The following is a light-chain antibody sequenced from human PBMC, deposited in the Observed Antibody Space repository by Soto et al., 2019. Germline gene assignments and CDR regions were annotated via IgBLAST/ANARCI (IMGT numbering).Light chain of an antibody. CDR1: SSDVGGYNY. V-gene: IGLV2-14*01. CDR3: SSYTISSTYV. Sequence: QSVLTQPPSASGSPGQSVTISCTGTSSDVGGYNYVSWYQQHPGKAPKLMIYDVSNRPSGVSNRFSGSKSGNTASLTISGLQAEDEADYYCSSYTISSTYVFGTGTKLTVL. CDR2: DVS. J-gene: IGLJ1*01.